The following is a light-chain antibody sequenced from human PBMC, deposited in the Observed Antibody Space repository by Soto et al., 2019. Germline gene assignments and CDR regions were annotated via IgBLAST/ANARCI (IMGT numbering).Light chain of an antibody. J-gene: IGKJ1*01. Sequence: DIQMTQSPSSLSASVGDRVTITCRARQSISSSLNWYQQKPGKAPKLLIYAASSLQSGVPSRFSGSGSGTDFTPTISSLQPEYCATYYCQQSYSTLWTVGQGTKVDIK. CDR2: AAS. V-gene: IGKV1-39*01. CDR1: QSISSS. CDR3: QQSYSTLWT.